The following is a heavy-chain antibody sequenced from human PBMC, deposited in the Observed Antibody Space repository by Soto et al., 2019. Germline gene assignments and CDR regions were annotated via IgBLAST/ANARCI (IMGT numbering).Heavy chain of an antibody. V-gene: IGHV1-3*01. CDR1: GYTFTSYA. J-gene: IGHJ5*02. D-gene: IGHD4-17*01. CDR3: ARDWNPHIVYGMTTVTNWFDP. Sequence: ASVKVSCKASGYTFTSYAMHWVRQAPGQRLEWMGWINAGNGNTKYSQKFQGRVTITRDTSASTAYMELSSLRSEDTAVYYCARDWNPHIVYGMTTVTNWFDPWGQGTLVTVSS. CDR2: INAGNGNT.